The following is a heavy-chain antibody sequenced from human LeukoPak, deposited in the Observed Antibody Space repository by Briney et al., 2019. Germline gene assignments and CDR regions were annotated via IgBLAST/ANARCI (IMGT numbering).Heavy chain of an antibody. D-gene: IGHD3-22*01. Sequence: GGSLRLSCAASGFTFSSYAMTWVRQAPGKGLEWVSAISGSGGSTYYADSVKGRFTISRDNSKNTLYLQMNSLRAEDTAVYYCAKVKLPGDGSGYYCGHWGQGTLVTVSS. V-gene: IGHV3-23*01. CDR2: ISGSGGST. CDR3: AKVKLPGDGSGYYCGH. J-gene: IGHJ4*02. CDR1: GFTFSSYA.